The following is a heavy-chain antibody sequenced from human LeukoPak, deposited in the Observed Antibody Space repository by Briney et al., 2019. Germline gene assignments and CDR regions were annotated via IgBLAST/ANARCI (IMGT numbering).Heavy chain of an antibody. CDR1: GFTFSSYS. CDR2: ISSSSSTI. CDR3: ARGGSSGATYFDY. V-gene: IGHV3-48*01. J-gene: IGHJ4*02. D-gene: IGHD6-19*01. Sequence: PGGSLRLSCAASGFTFSSYSMNWVRQAPGKGLEWVSYISSSSSTIYYADSVKGRFTISRDNAKNSLYLQMNSLRAEDTAVYYCARGGSSGATYFDYWGQGTLVTVSS.